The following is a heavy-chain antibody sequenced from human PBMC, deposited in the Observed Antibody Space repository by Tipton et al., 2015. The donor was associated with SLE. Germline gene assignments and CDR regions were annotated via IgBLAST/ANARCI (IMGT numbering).Heavy chain of an antibody. Sequence: TLSLTCAVYGGSFSGYFWTWIRQPPGKGLEWIGEINHSGSTNYNPSLKRRVTVSVDPSKNQFSLRLSSVTAADTAAYYCARSPGDHGDEVGYFDLWGRGTLVTVSS. J-gene: IGHJ2*01. CDR1: GGSFSGYF. CDR2: INHSGST. V-gene: IGHV4-34*01. CDR3: ARSPGDHGDEVGYFDL. D-gene: IGHD4-17*01.